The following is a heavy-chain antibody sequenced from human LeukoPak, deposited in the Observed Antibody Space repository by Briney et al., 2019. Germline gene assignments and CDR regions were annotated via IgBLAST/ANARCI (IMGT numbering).Heavy chain of an antibody. CDR2: MNPNSGNT. Sequence: ASVKVSCKASGYTFTSYDINWVRQATGQGLEWMGWMNPNSGNTGYAQKFQGRVTMTRNTSISTAYMELSSLRSEDTAVYYCASVPVDTAMVVFDYWGQGTLVTFSS. CDR1: GYTFTSYD. J-gene: IGHJ4*02. V-gene: IGHV1-8*01. D-gene: IGHD5-18*01. CDR3: ASVPVDTAMVVFDY.